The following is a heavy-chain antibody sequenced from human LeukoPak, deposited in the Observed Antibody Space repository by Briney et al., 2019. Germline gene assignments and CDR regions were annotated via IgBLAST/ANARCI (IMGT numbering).Heavy chain of an antibody. V-gene: IGHV4-59*01. CDR2: IYSSGST. D-gene: IGHD1-26*01. CDR1: GGSISSYY. CDR3: ARGLAGSGSYSVGYYYYYMDV. J-gene: IGHJ6*03. Sequence: PSETLSLTCTVSGGSISSYYWSWIRQPPGKGLERIGHIYSSGSTNYNPSLKSRVTISVDTSKNQFSLKLSSVTAADTAVYYCARGLAGSGSYSVGYYYYYMDVWGKGTTVTVSS.